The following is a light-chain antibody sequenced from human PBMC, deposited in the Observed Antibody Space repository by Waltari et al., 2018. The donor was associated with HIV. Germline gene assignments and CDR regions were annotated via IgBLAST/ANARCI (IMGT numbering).Light chain of an antibody. Sequence: QSALTQPPSASGSPGQSVTISCTGTNSDVGGYNYVSWYQQRPGKAPKLMIFEVIKRPAGVPDRFSVSKSGNTASLTVAGLQADDEADYYCGSVVGSNSHYVFGTGTKVTVL. J-gene: IGLJ1*01. CDR2: EVI. CDR3: GSVVGSNSHYV. V-gene: IGLV2-8*01. CDR1: NSDVGGYNY.